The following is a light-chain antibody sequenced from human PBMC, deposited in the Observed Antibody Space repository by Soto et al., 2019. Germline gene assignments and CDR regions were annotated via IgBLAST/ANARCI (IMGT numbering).Light chain of an antibody. V-gene: IGKV1-5*03. CDR1: QSISSW. J-gene: IGKJ1*01. CDR3: QQYNSYSWT. Sequence: DIQMTQSPSTLSASVGDRVIITCRASQSISSWLAWYEQKPGKAPKLLIYKASRLESGVRSRFSGSGSRTEFNLTIRSLQPDDFATYFCQQYNSYSWTFGQGTNVDIK. CDR2: KAS.